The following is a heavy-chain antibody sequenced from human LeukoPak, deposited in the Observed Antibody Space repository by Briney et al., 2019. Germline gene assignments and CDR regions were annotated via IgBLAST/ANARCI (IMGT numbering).Heavy chain of an antibody. J-gene: IGHJ4*02. CDR3: AKGEVRIFQGGGYIDY. CDR1: GFTLSFFG. Sequence: PGGSLRLSCAASGFTLSFFGMHWVRQAPGKGLEWVAFIRNDGSNNFYADSVKGRFTVSRDNSKNTLYLQMNSLRREDTAVYYCAKGEVRIFQGGGYIDYWGQGTPVTVSS. CDR2: IRNDGSNN. D-gene: IGHD2-21*01. V-gene: IGHV3-30*02.